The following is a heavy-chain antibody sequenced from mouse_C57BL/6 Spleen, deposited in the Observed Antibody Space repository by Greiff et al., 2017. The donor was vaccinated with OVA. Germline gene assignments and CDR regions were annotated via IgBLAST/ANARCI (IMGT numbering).Heavy chain of an antibody. V-gene: IGHV1-15*01. CDR3: TSYGYDGYYAMDY. CDR2: IDPETGGT. J-gene: IGHJ4*01. D-gene: IGHD2-2*01. CDR1: GYTFTDYE. Sequence: QVQLQQSGAELVRPGASVTLSCKASGYTFTDYEMHWVKQTPVHGLEWIGAIDPETGGTAYNQKFKGKAILTADKSSSTAYMELRSLTSEDSAVYYWTSYGYDGYYAMDYWGQGTSVTVSS.